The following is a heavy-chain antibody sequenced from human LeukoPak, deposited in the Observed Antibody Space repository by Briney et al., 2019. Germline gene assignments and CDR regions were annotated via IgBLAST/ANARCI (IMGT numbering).Heavy chain of an antibody. CDR2: ISYDGSNK. J-gene: IGHJ6*02. D-gene: IGHD6-6*01. CDR1: EFTFSTYA. Sequence: GRSLRLSCAASEFTFSTYAMHWVRQAPGKGLDWVAVISYDGSNKDYADSVKGRFTISRDNSKNTLYVQMNSLRAEDTAAYYCARAGDGYSSSSDYYSGMDVWGQGTTVTVSS. V-gene: IGHV3-30-3*01. CDR3: ARAGDGYSSSSDYYSGMDV.